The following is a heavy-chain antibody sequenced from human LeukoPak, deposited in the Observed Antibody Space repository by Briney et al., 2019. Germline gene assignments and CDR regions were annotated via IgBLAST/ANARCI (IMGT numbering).Heavy chain of an antibody. CDR3: ARDRRNSAYYYDSGGYYVEY. Sequence: SETLSLTCTVSGGSISSSSYYWGWIRQPPGKGLEWIGSIYHSGSTYYNPSLKSRVTISVDTSKNQFSLRLSSVTAADTAIYYCARDRRNSAYYYDSGGYYVEYWGQGTLVTVSS. CDR1: GGSISSSSYY. J-gene: IGHJ4*02. V-gene: IGHV4-39*07. D-gene: IGHD3-22*01. CDR2: IYHSGST.